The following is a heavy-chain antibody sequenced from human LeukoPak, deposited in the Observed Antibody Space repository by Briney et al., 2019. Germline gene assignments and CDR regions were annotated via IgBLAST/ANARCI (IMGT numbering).Heavy chain of an antibody. CDR2: ISWNSGSI. V-gene: IGHV3-9*01. Sequence: PGGSLRLSCAASGFTFDDYAMHWVRQAPGKGVEWVSGISWNSGSIGYADSVKGRFTISRDNAKNSLYLQMNSLRAEDTALYYCAKGVLGGNSGMNYFDYWGQGTLVTVSS. D-gene: IGHD4-23*01. J-gene: IGHJ4*02. CDR3: AKGVLGGNSGMNYFDY. CDR1: GFTFDDYA.